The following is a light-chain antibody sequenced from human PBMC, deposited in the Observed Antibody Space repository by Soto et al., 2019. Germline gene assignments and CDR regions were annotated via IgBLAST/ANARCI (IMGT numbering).Light chain of an antibody. CDR3: MQGRHLAWT. CDR2: EVS. CDR1: QSLENSDGKTY. Sequence: DVVVTQSPLSLPVTLGQSASISCGSSQSLENSDGKTYRSWFKQRPGQSARRLISEVSKRDSGVPARIRGSGFGTDFTLHISSVEADDVGMYYCMQGRHLAWTFGQGTRVEIE. J-gene: IGKJ1*01. V-gene: IGKV2-30*01.